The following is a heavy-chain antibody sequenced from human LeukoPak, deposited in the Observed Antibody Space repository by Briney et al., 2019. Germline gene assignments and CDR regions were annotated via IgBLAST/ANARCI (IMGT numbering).Heavy chain of an antibody. CDR2: IYPGDSDT. J-gene: IGHJ5*02. Sequence: GESLKISCKGSGSRFTSYWIGWVRQMPGKGLEGMGIIYPGDSDTRYSPSFQGQVTISADKSISTAYLQWSSLKASDTAMYYCARSAARPLNWFDPWGQGTLVTVSS. CDR1: GSRFTSYW. CDR3: ARSAARPLNWFDP. D-gene: IGHD6-6*01. V-gene: IGHV5-51*01.